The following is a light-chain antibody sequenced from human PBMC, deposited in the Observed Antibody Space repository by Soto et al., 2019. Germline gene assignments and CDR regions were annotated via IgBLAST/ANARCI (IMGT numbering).Light chain of an antibody. CDR1: QTISSW. CDR2: NAS. J-gene: IGKJ1*01. Sequence: DIPMTQSPSTLSASVGDRVTITCRASQTISSWLAWYQQKPGKAPQLLIYNASTLKSGVPSRFSGSGSGTEFTLTISSLQPDDFATYYCQHYNNYPYAFGQGTKVELK. CDR3: QHYNNYPYA. V-gene: IGKV1-5*03.